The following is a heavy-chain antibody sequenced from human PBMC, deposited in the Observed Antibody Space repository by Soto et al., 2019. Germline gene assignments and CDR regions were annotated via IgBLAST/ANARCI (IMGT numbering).Heavy chain of an antibody. D-gene: IGHD3-3*01. CDR2: ISSSSTYT. CDR3: ARVFTNYYYAMDV. Sequence: PXGSLRLSCAASGITFSSYSMNWVRQAPGKGLEWVSSISSSSTYTYYADSVKGRFTTSRDNAKNSLYLQMNSLRAEDTAVYYCARVFTNYYYAMDVWGQGTTVTVSS. J-gene: IGHJ6*02. V-gene: IGHV3-21*01. CDR1: GITFSSYS.